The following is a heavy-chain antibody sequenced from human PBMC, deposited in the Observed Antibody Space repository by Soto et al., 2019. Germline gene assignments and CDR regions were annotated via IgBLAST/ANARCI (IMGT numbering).Heavy chain of an antibody. CDR3: ARSGYYDSSGYYYGY. D-gene: IGHD3-22*01. CDR1: GGSISSYY. V-gene: IGHV4-59*01. CDR2: IYYSGST. Sequence: QVQLQESGPGLVKPSETLSLTCTVSGGSISSYYWSWIRQPPGKGLEWIGYIYYSGSTNYNPSLKSRVTRSVDTSKNQCPLKLSSVTAADTAVYYCARSGYYDSSGYYYGYWGQGTLVTVSS. J-gene: IGHJ4*02.